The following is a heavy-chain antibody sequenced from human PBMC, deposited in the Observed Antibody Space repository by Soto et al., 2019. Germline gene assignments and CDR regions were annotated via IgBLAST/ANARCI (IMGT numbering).Heavy chain of an antibody. CDR2: ISSDGSNK. V-gene: IGHV3-30*18. CDR3: TKDRATHRNY. J-gene: IGHJ4*02. CDR1: GFTFRHYV. Sequence: QVQLVESGGGVVQPGRSLSLSCAASGFTFRHYVMHWVRQAPGKGLEWVAVISSDGSNKYYAESVKGRFTISRDNSKNTLYLQMNSLRIEDTAVYYCTKDRATHRNYWGQGTLVTFSS. D-gene: IGHD5-12*01.